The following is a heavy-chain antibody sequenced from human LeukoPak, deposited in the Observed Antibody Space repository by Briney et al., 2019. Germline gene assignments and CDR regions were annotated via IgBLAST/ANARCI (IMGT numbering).Heavy chain of an antibody. V-gene: IGHV3-20*04. J-gene: IGHJ4*02. CDR2: INWNGGCT. CDR1: GFTFDDYG. CDR3: SNGGNIVVVQAAMRGAFDY. Sequence: GGSLRLSCAASGFTFDDYGMSWVRQAPGKGLEWVSGINWNGGCTDYADSVKGRFTISRDNAQNSLYLQMNSLRAEDTALYYCSNGGNIVVVQAAMRGAFDYWGQGTLVTVSS. D-gene: IGHD2-2*01.